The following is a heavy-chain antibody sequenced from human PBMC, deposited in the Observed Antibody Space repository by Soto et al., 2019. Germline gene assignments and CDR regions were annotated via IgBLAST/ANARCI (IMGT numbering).Heavy chain of an antibody. J-gene: IGHJ5*02. CDR2: IYYSGST. Sequence: QVQLQESGPGLVKPSETLSLTCTVSGGSISSYYWSWIRQPPGKGLEWIGYIYYSGSTNYNPSLKSRVTISVDTSKNQFSLKLSSVTAADTAVYYCARGTYRAARQVWFDPWGQGTLVTVSS. CDR1: GGSISSYY. D-gene: IGHD6-6*01. CDR3: ARGTYRAARQVWFDP. V-gene: IGHV4-59*01.